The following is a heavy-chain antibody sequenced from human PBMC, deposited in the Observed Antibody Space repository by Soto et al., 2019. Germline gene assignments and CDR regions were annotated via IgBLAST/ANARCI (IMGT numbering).Heavy chain of an antibody. CDR1: VYSFTFYW. V-gene: IGHV5-51*01. CDR3: ARSPTQRLLHPGYFYS. J-gene: IGHJ4*02. D-gene: IGHD3-3*01. CDR2: IYPGDSDT. Sequence: GESLKISCKGSVYSFTFYWIGWVRQMPGKGLEWMGIIYPGDSDTRYSPSFQGQVTISADKSITTAYLQWSSLKASDTAMYYCARSPTQRLLHPGYFYSWGQGTLVTVSS.